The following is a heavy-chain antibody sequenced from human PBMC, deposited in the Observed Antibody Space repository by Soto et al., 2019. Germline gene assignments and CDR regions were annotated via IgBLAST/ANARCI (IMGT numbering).Heavy chain of an antibody. J-gene: IGHJ6*02. CDR1: GFTFSTYS. D-gene: IGHD2-2*02. CDR2: ISSRSDI. Sequence: LRLSFVGSGFTFSTYSINWVRQAPGKGLEWVSSISSRSDIYYADSVKGRFTISRDNAKNSVSLQMNSLRAEDTAVYYCAREYTAWPLAYGLDVWGQGTKVTVSS. CDR3: AREYTAWPLAYGLDV. V-gene: IGHV3-21*01.